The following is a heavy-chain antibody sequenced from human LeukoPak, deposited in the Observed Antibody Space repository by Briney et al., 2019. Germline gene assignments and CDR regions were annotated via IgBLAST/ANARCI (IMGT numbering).Heavy chain of an antibody. Sequence: GSLRLSCAASGFTFSNYWMHWVRQAPGKGLLWVSRINTDGTTTTYADSVKGRFTISRDNAKNTLYLQMNSLRAEDTAVYYCARPHVPTASTNWFDPWGQGTLVTVSS. D-gene: IGHD2-2*01. CDR3: ARPHVPTASTNWFDP. V-gene: IGHV3-74*03. J-gene: IGHJ5*02. CDR2: INTDGTTT. CDR1: GFTFSNYW.